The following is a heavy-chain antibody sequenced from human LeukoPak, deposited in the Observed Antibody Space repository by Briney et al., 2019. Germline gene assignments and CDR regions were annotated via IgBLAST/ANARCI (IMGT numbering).Heavy chain of an antibody. CDR2: IYYSGST. D-gene: IGHD3-22*01. J-gene: IGHJ4*02. CDR3: ARDLGYYDRV. V-gene: IGHV4-28*03. CDR1: GYSIRSSNW. Sequence: PSDTLSLTCAVSGYSIRSSNWWGWIRQHPGKGLEWIGYIYYSGSTYYNPSLKSRVTISVDTSKNQFSLKLSSVTAADTAVYYCARDLGYYDRVWGQGTLVTVSS.